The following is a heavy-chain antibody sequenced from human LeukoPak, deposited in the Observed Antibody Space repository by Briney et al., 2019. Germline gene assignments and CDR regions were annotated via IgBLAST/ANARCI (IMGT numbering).Heavy chain of an antibody. J-gene: IGHJ4*02. CDR3: ARVSFELLWFGEFLPGY. V-gene: IGHV1-18*01. CDR1: GYTFTSYG. Sequence: ASVKVSCKASGYTFTSYGISWVRQAPGQGLEWMGWISAYNGNTNYAQKLQGRVTMTTDTSTSTAYMELRSLRSDDTAVYYCARVSFELLWFGEFLPGYWGQGTLVTVSS. D-gene: IGHD3-10*01. CDR2: ISAYNGNT.